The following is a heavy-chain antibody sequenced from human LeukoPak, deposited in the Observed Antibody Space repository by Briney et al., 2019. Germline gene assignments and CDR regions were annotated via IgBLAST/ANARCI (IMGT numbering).Heavy chain of an antibody. V-gene: IGHV4-59*08. Sequence: SETLSLTCTVSGGSISSYYWSWIRQPPGKGLEWIGYIYYSGSTNYNPSLKSRVTISVDTSKNQFSLKLSSVTAADTAVYYCARHSPYSSGWYVVYGMDVWDQGTTVTVSS. CDR2: IYYSGST. CDR1: GGSISSYY. J-gene: IGHJ6*02. D-gene: IGHD6-19*01. CDR3: ARHSPYSSGWYVVYGMDV.